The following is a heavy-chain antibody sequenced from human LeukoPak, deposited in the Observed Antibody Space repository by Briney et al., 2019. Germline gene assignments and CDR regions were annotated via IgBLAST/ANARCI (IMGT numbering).Heavy chain of an antibody. CDR2: ISSSGGST. Sequence: GGSLRLSCAASGLTFSSYAMSWVRQAPGKGLEVSAISSSGGSTYYADSVKGRFSISRDNSKNTLYLQMNSLRAEDTAVYYCARDRGGYEFFDSWGQGILVTVSS. J-gene: IGHJ4*02. V-gene: IGHV3-23*01. D-gene: IGHD5-12*01. CDR1: GLTFSSYA. CDR3: ARDRGGYEFFDS.